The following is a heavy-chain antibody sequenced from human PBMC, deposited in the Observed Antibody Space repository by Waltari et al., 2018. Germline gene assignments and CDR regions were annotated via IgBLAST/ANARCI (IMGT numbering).Heavy chain of an antibody. Sequence: QVQLVESGGGVVQPGGSLRLSCAASGFTFSSYGMHWVRQAPGKGLEWVAVIRDDGSNKYYADSVKGRFTISRDNSKNTLYLQMNSLSAEDTAVYYCAKEASLVVIYYFDYWCQGTLVTVSS. V-gene: IGHV3-30*02. CDR2: IRDDGSNK. D-gene: IGHD3-22*01. CDR1: GFTFSSYG. J-gene: IGHJ4*02. CDR3: AKEASLVVIYYFDY.